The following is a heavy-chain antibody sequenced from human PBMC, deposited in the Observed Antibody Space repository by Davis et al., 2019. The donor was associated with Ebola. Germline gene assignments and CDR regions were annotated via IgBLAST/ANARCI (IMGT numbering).Heavy chain of an antibody. J-gene: IGHJ2*01. V-gene: IGHV4-34*01. CDR2: INHSGST. Sequence: AGSLSLSCTVSGGSISSYYWSWIRQPPGKGLEWIGEINHSGSTNYNPSLKSRVTISVDTSKNQFSLKLSSVTAAGTALYYCARGNWNDEKGYFDLWGRGTLVTVSS. CDR3: ARGNWNDEKGYFDL. D-gene: IGHD1-1*01. CDR1: GGSISSYY.